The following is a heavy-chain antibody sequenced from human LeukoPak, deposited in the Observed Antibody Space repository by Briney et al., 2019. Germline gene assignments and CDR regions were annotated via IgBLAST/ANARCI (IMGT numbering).Heavy chain of an antibody. J-gene: IGHJ4*02. D-gene: IGHD3-10*01. CDR2: INHSGST. CDR1: GGSFSGYY. CDR3: AKDWVVRGVISY. Sequence: SETLSLTCAVYGGSFSGYYWSWIRQPPGKGLEWIGEINHSGSTNYNPSLKSRVTISVDTSKNQFSLKLSSVTAADTAVYYCAKDWVVRGVISYWGQGTLVTVSS. V-gene: IGHV4-34*01.